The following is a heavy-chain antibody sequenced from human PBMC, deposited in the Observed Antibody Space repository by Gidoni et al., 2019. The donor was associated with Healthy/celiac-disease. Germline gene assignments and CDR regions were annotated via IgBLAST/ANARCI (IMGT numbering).Heavy chain of an antibody. J-gene: IGHJ5*02. CDR3: ASIGNIVVVTATENWFAP. V-gene: IGHV3-30-3*01. Sequence: QVQLVASGGGVVQPGGSRRRSCAASVLTFSRSAMHWVRQVPGKGLGGVAVISHDGSNKYYADSVKGRFTISRDNSKNTLYLQMNSLRAEDTAVYYCASIGNIVVVTATENWFAPWGQGTLVTVSS. CDR2: ISHDGSNK. CDR1: VLTFSRSA. D-gene: IGHD2-21*02.